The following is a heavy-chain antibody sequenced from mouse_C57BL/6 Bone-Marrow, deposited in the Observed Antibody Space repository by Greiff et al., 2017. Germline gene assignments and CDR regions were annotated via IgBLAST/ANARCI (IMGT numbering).Heavy chain of an antibody. Sequence: VQLQQPGAELVRPGTSVKLSCKASGYTFTSYWMHWVKQRPGQGLEWIGVIDPSDSYTNYNQKFKGKATVTVDTSSSTAYMQLSSPTSEDSAVYYCAIPLYYYGSMWFAYWGQGTLVTVSA. J-gene: IGHJ3*01. D-gene: IGHD1-1*01. CDR1: GYTFTSYW. CDR3: AIPLYYYGSMWFAY. CDR2: IDPSDSYT. V-gene: IGHV1-59*01.